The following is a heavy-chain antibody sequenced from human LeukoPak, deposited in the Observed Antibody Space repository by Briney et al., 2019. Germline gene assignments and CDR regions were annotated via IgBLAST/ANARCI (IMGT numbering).Heavy chain of an antibody. CDR1: GFTFSSYS. D-gene: IGHD3-22*01. V-gene: IGHV3-23*01. CDR3: AKGSYYDSSGSFYFDY. Sequence: GGSLRLSCAAAGFTFSSYSMNWVRQAPGKGLEWVSGISGSGDNTYYADSVKGRFTISRDNSKNTLYVQVNSLGTEDTAAYYCAKGSYYDSSGSFYFDYWGQGTLVTVSS. CDR2: ISGSGDNT. J-gene: IGHJ4*02.